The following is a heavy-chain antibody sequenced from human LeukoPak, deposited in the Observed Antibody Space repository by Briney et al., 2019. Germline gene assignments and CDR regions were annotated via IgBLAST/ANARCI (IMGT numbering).Heavy chain of an antibody. CDR2: IYPNGGGT. J-gene: IGHJ3*02. D-gene: IGHD4-11*01. V-gene: IGHV1-2*02. Sequence: ASVKVSCKASGYTFSGYYMQWVRQAPGQGLEWMGWIYPNGGGTNYAQKFQGRVTMTRDTSISTAYMELSRLRSDDTAVYYCARGVYSNYGSDAFDIWGQGTMVTVSS. CDR3: ARGVYSNYGSDAFDI. CDR1: GYTFSGYY.